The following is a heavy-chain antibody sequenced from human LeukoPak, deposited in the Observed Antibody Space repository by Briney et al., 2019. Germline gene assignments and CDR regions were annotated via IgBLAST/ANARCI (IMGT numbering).Heavy chain of an antibody. V-gene: IGHV4-39*01. CDR2: IYYSGST. CDR1: GGSISSSSYY. D-gene: IGHD1-26*01. CDR3: ARLEPYSGKIQFDY. J-gene: IGHJ4*02. Sequence: PSETLSLTCTVSGGSISSSSYYWGWIRQPPGKGLEWIGSIYYSGSTYYNPSLKSRVTISVDTSKNLFSLKLSSVTAADTAVYYCARLEPYSGKIQFDYWGQGTLVTVSS.